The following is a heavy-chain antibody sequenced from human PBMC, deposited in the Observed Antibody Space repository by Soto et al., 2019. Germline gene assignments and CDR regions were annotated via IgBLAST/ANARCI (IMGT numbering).Heavy chain of an antibody. Sequence: GGSLRLSCAASGFTFSSYSMNWVRQAQGKGMEWVSYISSSSSTIYYADSVKGRVTISRDNAKNSLYLQMNSLRDEDTAVYYCARDEAPVDIVVVPAAIDYWGQGTLVTVSS. CDR3: ARDEAPVDIVVVPAAIDY. V-gene: IGHV3-48*02. D-gene: IGHD2-2*01. CDR1: GFTFSSYS. CDR2: ISSSSSTI. J-gene: IGHJ4*02.